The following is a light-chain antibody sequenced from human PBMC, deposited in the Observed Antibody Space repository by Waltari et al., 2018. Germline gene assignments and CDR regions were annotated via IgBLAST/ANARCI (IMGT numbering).Light chain of an antibody. V-gene: IGKV3-20*01. CDR2: CSY. CDR3: QHHMRVPAT. J-gene: IGKJ1*01. Sequence: IVSTQTPGTLSLSPGQRATLSCRASQSVSTYLAWYQQKHGQAPRLLTYCSYSRAAGIPDRFSGSGYGADFSLTISRLEPEDYAVYYCQHHMRVPATFGQGTRVEIK. CDR1: QSVSTY.